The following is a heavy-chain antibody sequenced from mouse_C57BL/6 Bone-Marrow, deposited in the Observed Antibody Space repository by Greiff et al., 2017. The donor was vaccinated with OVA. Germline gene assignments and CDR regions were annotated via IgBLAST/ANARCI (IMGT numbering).Heavy chain of an antibody. CDR1: GYTFTDYY. CDR3: ARPITTEGDY. D-gene: IGHD1-1*01. J-gene: IGHJ2*01. V-gene: IGHV1-26*01. Sequence: EVQLQQSGPELVKPGASVKISCKASGYTFTDYYMNWVKQSHGKSLEWIGDINPNNGGTSYNQKFKGKATLTVDKSSSTAYMELRSLTSEDSAVYYCARPITTEGDYWGQGTTLTVSS. CDR2: INPNNGGT.